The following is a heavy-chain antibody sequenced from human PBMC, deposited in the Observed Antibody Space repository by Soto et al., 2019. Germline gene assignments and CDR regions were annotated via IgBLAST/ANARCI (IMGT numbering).Heavy chain of an antibody. J-gene: IGHJ6*02. CDR1: GGTFSSYA. Sequence: SVKVSCKASGGTFSSYAISWVRQAPGQGLEWMGGIIPIFGTANYAQKFQGRVKITADESTSTAYIELSSLRSEDTAVYYFAGARRGHIVGTFHYYYGMDVWGQGTTVTVSS. CDR2: IIPIFGTA. D-gene: IGHD2-21*01. CDR3: AGARRGHIVGTFHYYYGMDV. V-gene: IGHV1-69*13.